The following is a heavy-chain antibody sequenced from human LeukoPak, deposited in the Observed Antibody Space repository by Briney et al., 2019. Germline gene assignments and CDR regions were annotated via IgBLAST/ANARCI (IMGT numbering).Heavy chain of an antibody. J-gene: IGHJ4*02. CDR3: ATTSYYYDSPDY. V-gene: IGHV4-39*01. Sequence: SETLSLTCTVSSGSISSSTYYWGWIRQPPGKGLEWIGTIYYTGSTYYNPSLKSRVTISVDTSKNQFSLKLSSVTAADTAVYYCATTSYYYDSPDYWGQGTLVTVSS. D-gene: IGHD3-22*01. CDR1: SGSISSSTYY. CDR2: IYYTGST.